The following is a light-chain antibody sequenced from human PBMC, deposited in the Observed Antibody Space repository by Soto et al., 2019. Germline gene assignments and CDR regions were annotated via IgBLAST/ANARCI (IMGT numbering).Light chain of an antibody. CDR1: QSVSSY. Sequence: EFVLTQSPATLSLSPGERATLSCSASQSVSSYLAWYQQKPGHAPRLLIYGASNRAAGIPARFSGSGSGTDFTLTISSLEPEDFAVYYCQQHNNWPRTFGQGTKLEIK. V-gene: IGKV3-11*01. J-gene: IGKJ2*01. CDR2: GAS. CDR3: QQHNNWPRT.